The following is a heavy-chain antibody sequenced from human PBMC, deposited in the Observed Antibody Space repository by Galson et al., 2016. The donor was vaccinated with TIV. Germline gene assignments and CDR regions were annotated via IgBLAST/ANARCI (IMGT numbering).Heavy chain of an antibody. D-gene: IGHD3-3*01. CDR1: GFIFSTYW. CDR2: INRDGSNT. Sequence: SLRLSCAGSGFIFSTYWMHWVRQVPGKGLLWVSHINRDGSNTSYADSVKGRFTISRDDAKNMVYLQMNSLSGEDTAAYYCARMNYDFWSGSNPGWWFDPWGQGTQVTVSS. J-gene: IGHJ5*02. V-gene: IGHV3-74*01. CDR3: ARMNYDFWSGSNPGWWFDP.